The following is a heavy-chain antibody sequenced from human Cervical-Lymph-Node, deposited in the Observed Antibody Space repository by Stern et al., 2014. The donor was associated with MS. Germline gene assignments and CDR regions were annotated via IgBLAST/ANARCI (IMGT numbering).Heavy chain of an antibody. CDR2: IDWDAYK. Sequence: QITLKESGPALVKPTQNLTLTCTFSGFSLRTSGMCVSWIRQPPGKALEWLAIIDWDAYKYSRPSLTTQLCFSKDTSKNQVVLTMTNMDPVDTATYYWARLFGVALYGMDVWGQGTTVTVSS. J-gene: IGHJ6*02. D-gene: IGHD3-3*01. CDR3: ARLFGVALYGMDV. CDR1: GFSLRTSGMC. V-gene: IGHV2-70*01.